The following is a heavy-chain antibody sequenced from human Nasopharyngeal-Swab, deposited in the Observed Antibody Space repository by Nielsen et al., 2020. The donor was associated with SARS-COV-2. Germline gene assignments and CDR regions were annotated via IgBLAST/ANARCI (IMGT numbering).Heavy chain of an antibody. CDR1: GDSISSNSYY. D-gene: IGHD3-22*01. CDR2: FSYSGTT. J-gene: IGHJ5*02. CDR3: ASYYYDSSDYSYWFDP. V-gene: IGHV4-39*01. Sequence: SETLSLTCTVSGDSISSNSYYWGWIRQSPGKGLEWIGSFSYSGTTYFNPSLKSRVTISVDTSKNQFSVKLSSVAAADPAVYYCASYYYDSSDYSYWFDPWGQGTLVTVSS.